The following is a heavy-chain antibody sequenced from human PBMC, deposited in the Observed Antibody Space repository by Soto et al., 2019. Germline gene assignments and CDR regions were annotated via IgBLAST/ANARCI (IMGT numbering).Heavy chain of an antibody. CDR3: AKYRYGGSYPYGMDV. J-gene: IGHJ6*02. Sequence: GGSLRLSCAASGFTFSIYAMSWVRQAPGKGLEWVSAISGSGGSTYYADSVKGRFTISRDNSKNTLYLQMNSLRAEDTAVYYCAKYRYGGSYPYGMDVWGQGTTVTVSS. V-gene: IGHV3-23*01. CDR2: ISGSGGST. D-gene: IGHD1-26*01. CDR1: GFTFSIYA.